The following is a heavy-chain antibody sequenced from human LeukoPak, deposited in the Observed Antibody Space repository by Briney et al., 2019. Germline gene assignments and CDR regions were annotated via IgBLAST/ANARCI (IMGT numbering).Heavy chain of an antibody. V-gene: IGHV4-39*07. Sequence: PSETLSLTCTVSGGSISSSSYYWGWIRQPPGKGLEWIGSIYYSGSTYYNPSLKSRVTMSVDTSKNQFSLKLSSVTAADTAVYYCARTLRRSVRDAFDIWGQGTMVTVSS. CDR1: GGSISSSSYY. CDR3: ARTLRRSVRDAFDI. J-gene: IGHJ3*02. CDR2: IYYSGST.